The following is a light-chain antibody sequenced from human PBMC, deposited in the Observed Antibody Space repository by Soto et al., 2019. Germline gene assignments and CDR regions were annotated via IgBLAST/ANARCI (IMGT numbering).Light chain of an antibody. CDR2: EGT. J-gene: IGLJ3*02. V-gene: IGLV2-23*01. CDR3: CSYAGSRTFV. Sequence: QSALTQPASVYGSPGQSITVSCTGTSSDVGAYNLVSWYQQHPGKAPRLIIYEGTKRPSGISHRFSGSKSDNTASLTISGLRAEDEAHYHCCSYAGSRTFVFGGGTKLTVL. CDR1: SSDVGAYNL.